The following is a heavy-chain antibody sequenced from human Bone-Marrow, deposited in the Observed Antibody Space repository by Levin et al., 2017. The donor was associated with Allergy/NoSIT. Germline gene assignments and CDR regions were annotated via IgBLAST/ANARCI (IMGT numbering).Heavy chain of an antibody. CDR1: GDSVSSNSAA. V-gene: IGHV6-1*01. Sequence: SQTLSLTCAISGDSVSSNSAAWNWIRQSPSRGLEWLGRTYYRSKWYNDYAVSVKSRITINPDTSKNQFSLQLNSVTPEDTAVYYCARDPRIVATIPDRTVTPYDYYYDGMDVWGQGTTVTVSS. J-gene: IGHJ6*02. CDR2: TYYRSKWYN. D-gene: IGHD5-12*01. CDR3: ARDPRIVATIPDRTVTPYDYYYDGMDV.